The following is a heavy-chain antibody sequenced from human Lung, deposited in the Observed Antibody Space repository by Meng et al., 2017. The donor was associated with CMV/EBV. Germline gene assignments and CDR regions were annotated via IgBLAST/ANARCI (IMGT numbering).Heavy chain of an antibody. CDR3: TTGGGGSHGYPYYFDY. J-gene: IGHJ4*02. CDR1: GFNFVDYA. V-gene: IGHV3-49*04. Sequence: GGSLRLXCTASGFNFVDYAMSGVRQAPGKGPEWLGFIRSEGYGGTREYAASVKGRFTISRDDSKSIAYLQMDSLNTEDTALYYCTTGGGGSHGYPYYFDYWGQGXLVTVSS. CDR2: IRSEGYGGTR. D-gene: IGHD5-18*01.